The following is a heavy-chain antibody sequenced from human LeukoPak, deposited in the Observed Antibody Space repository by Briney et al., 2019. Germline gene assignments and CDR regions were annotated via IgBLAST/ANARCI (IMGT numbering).Heavy chain of an antibody. V-gene: IGHV3-72*01. CDR1: GFSFSDHY. D-gene: IGHD6-19*01. J-gene: IGHJ4*02. CDR2: IRNKANSYTT. Sequence: PGGSLRLSCAAPGFSFSDHYVDWVRQAPGKGLEWVGRIRNKANSYTTEYAASVTGRFTISRDESKNSVYLQMNSLKTEDTAVYYCLRSSYSSGWFGDYWGQGILVTVSS. CDR3: LRSSYSSGWFGDY.